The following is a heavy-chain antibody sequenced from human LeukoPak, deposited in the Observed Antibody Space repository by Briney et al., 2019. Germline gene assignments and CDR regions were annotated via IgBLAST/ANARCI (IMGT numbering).Heavy chain of an antibody. CDR1: GGSMSSYY. Sequence: SETLSLTCTVSGGSMSSYYWSWIRQSPGKGLEWIGYIYYSGSTNYNPSLKSRVTMSVDTSKNQFSLKLSSVTAADTAVYYCARDYMTTEYYYYMDVWGKGTTVTVSS. V-gene: IGHV4-59*12. CDR2: IYYSGST. CDR3: ARDYMTTEYYYYMDV. J-gene: IGHJ6*03. D-gene: IGHD4-11*01.